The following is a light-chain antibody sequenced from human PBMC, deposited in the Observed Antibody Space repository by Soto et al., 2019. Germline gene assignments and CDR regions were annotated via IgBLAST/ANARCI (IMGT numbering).Light chain of an antibody. CDR3: QQYNNWPRT. V-gene: IGKV3-15*01. Sequence: ERVMTHSQSTLSVSPGSRSTLSCRASQSVSSNLAWYQQKPGQAPRLLIYGASTRATGIPARFSGSGSGAEFTLTISSLQSEDFAVYYCQQYNNWPRTFGQGTKVDI. J-gene: IGKJ1*01. CDR2: GAS. CDR1: QSVSSN.